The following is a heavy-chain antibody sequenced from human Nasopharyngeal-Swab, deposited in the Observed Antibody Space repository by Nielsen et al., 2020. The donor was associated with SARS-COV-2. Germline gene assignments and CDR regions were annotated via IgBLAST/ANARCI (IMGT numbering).Heavy chain of an antibody. D-gene: IGHD6-13*01. Sequence: SETLSLTCTVSGGSISSSSYYWGWIRQPPGKGLEWIGSIYYSGSTYYNPSLKSRVTISVDTSKNQFSLKLSSVTAADTAVYYCARHDMQQLVPREDAFDIWGQGTMVTVSS. CDR2: IYYSGST. CDR3: ARHDMQQLVPREDAFDI. CDR1: GGSISSSSYY. J-gene: IGHJ3*02. V-gene: IGHV4-39*01.